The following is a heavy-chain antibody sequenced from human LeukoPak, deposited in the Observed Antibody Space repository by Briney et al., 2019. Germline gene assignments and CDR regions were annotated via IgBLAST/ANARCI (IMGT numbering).Heavy chain of an antibody. CDR3: ARGSITIFGVAKTSWFDP. D-gene: IGHD3-3*01. Sequence: KFQGRVTMTRDTSTSTVYMELSSLRSEDTAVYYCARGSITIFGVAKTSWFDPWGQGTLVTVSS. J-gene: IGHJ5*02. V-gene: IGHV1-46*01.